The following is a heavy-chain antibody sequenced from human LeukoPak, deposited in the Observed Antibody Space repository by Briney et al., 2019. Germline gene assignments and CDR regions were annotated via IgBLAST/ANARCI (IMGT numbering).Heavy chain of an antibody. CDR3: ARDSD. D-gene: IGHD3-10*01. J-gene: IGHJ4*02. CDR1: GFTFSDYY. CDR2: ISGSGSTI. Sequence: GGSLRLSCAASGFTFSDYYMNWIRQAPGKGLECVSYISGSGSTIYYADSVKGRFTISRDNAKNSLYLQLNSLRAEDTAMYYCARDSDWGQGTLVTVSS. V-gene: IGHV3-11*04.